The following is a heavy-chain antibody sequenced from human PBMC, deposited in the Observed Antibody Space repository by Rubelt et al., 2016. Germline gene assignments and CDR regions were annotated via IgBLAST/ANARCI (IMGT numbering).Heavy chain of an antibody. CDR2: ISAYNGNT. V-gene: IGHV1-18*01. D-gene: IGHD2-8*02. CDR3: ARDVGTALGMDV. J-gene: IGHJ6*02. CDR1: G. Sequence: GISWVRQAPGQGLEWMGWISAYNGNTNYAQKLQGRVTMTTDTSTSTAYMELRSLRSDDTAVYYCARDVGTALGMDVWGQGTTVTVSS.